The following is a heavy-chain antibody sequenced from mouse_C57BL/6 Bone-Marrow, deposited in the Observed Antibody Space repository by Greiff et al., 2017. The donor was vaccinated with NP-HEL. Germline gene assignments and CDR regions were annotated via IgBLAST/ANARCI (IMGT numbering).Heavy chain of an antibody. CDR3: ARGWFRFAY. CDR2: INPSTGGT. V-gene: IGHV1-42*01. J-gene: IGHJ3*01. D-gene: IGHD1-1*02. Sequence: EVQLQQSGPELVKPGASVKISCKASGYSFTGYYMNWVKQSPEKSLEWIGEINPSTGGTTYKQKFKAKATLTVDKSSSTAYMQLKSLTSEDSAVYYCARGWFRFAYWGQGTLVTVSA. CDR1: GYSFTGYY.